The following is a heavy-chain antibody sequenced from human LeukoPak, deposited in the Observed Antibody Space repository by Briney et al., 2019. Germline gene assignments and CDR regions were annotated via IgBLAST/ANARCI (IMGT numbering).Heavy chain of an antibody. CDR3: ARALYYGSGSYYYDYFDY. J-gene: IGHJ4*02. CDR1: GGSISSSSYY. Sequence: PSETPSLTCTVSGGSISSSSYYWGWIRQPPGKGLEWIGSIYYSGSTYYNPSLKSRVTISVDTSKNQFSLKLSSVTAADTAVYYCARALYYGSGSYYYDYFDYWGQGTLVTVSS. D-gene: IGHD3-10*01. V-gene: IGHV4-39*07. CDR2: IYYSGST.